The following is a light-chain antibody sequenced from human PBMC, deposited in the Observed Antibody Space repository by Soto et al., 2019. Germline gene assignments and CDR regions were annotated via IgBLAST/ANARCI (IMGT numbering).Light chain of an antibody. J-gene: IGKJ4*01. CDR1: QSVSST. CDR3: QQRSDLLS. Sequence: IVLTQAPVPLSLSPGERATLSCRASQSVSSTLAWYQQKPGQAPRLLIFDASSRATDIPARFSGSGSGTDFTLTISSLEPEDFAVYYCQQRSDLLSFGGGTKVDIK. CDR2: DAS. V-gene: IGKV3-11*01.